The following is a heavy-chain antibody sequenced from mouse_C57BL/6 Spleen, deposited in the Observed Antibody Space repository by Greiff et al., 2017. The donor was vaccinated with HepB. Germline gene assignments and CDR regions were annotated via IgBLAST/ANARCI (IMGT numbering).Heavy chain of an antibody. J-gene: IGHJ3*01. Sequence: QVQLQQSGAELARPGASVKMSCKASGYTFTSYTMHWVKQRPGQGLEWIGYIIPSSGYTKYNQKFKDKATLTADKSSSTAYMQLSSLTSEDYAVYYCARGDYDYDGAWFAYWGQGTLVTVSA. D-gene: IGHD2-4*01. CDR1: GYTFTSYT. CDR2: IIPSSGYT. CDR3: ARGDYDYDGAWFAY. V-gene: IGHV1-4*01.